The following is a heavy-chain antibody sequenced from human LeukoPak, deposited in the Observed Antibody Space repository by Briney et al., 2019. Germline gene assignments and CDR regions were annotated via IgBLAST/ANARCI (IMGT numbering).Heavy chain of an antibody. CDR3: AKDLGRYRNNFFDY. D-gene: IGHD1-26*01. V-gene: IGHV3-23*01. CDR1: GFTFSSYA. CDR2: ISASGGST. Sequence: GGSLRLSCAVSGFTFSSYAMAWVRQAPGKGLEWVSGISASGGSTYYADSVKGRFTISRDNSKNTLYLQLNSLGAEDTAVYYCAKDLGRYRNNFFDYWGQGNLVTVSS. J-gene: IGHJ4*02.